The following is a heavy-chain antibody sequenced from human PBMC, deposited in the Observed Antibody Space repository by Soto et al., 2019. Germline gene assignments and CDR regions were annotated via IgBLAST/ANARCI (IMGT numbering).Heavy chain of an antibody. CDR2: IGTAGDT. D-gene: IGHD3-10*01. Sequence: GGSLRLSCAASGFTFSSYDMHWVRQATGKGLEWVSAIGTAGDTYYPGSVKGRFTISRENAKNSLYLQMNSLRAGDTAVYYCARAHGRYGSGTNWFDPWGQGTLVTVSS. CDR3: ARAHGRYGSGTNWFDP. J-gene: IGHJ5*02. V-gene: IGHV3-13*04. CDR1: GFTFSSYD.